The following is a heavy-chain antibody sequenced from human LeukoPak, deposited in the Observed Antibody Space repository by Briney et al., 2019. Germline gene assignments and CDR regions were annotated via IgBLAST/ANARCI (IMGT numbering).Heavy chain of an antibody. D-gene: IGHD5-12*01. J-gene: IGHJ6*03. V-gene: IGHV1-8*03. CDR2: MNPNSGNT. CDR3: ARGPRTLLVATMKYYYYYYYMDV. Sequence: ASVKVSCKASGYTFTSYDINWVRQATGQGLEWMGWMNPNSGNTGYAQKFQGRVTITRNTSISTAYMELSSLRSEDTAVYYCARGPRTLLVATMKYYYYYYYMDVWGKGTTVTVSS. CDR1: GYTFTSYD.